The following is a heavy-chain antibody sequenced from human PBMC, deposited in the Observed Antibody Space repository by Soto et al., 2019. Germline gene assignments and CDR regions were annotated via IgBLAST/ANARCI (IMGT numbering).Heavy chain of an antibody. J-gene: IGHJ3*02. V-gene: IGHV4-39*01. D-gene: IGHD3-22*01. CDR3: ARVKATMIVVVITLDAFDI. CDR2: IYYSGST. Sequence: PSETLSLTCTVSGCSISSSSYYWGWIRQPPGKGLEWIGSIYYSGSTYYNPSLKSRVTISVDTSKNQFSLKLSSVTAADTAVYYCARVKATMIVVVITLDAFDIWGQGTMVTVS. CDR1: GCSISSSSYY.